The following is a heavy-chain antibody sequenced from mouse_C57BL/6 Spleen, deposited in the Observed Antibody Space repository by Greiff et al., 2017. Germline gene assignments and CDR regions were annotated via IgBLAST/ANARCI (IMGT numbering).Heavy chain of an antibody. CDR1: GYTFTNYW. CDR3: ARRENYGSSYWYFDV. J-gene: IGHJ1*03. CDR2: IYPGGGYT. Sequence: QVQLQQSGAELVRPGTSVKMSCKASGYTFTNYWIGWAKQRPGHGLEWIGDIYPGGGYTNYNEKFKGKATLTADKSSSTAYMQFSSLTSEDSAIYYCARRENYGSSYWYFDVGGTGTTVTVSS. V-gene: IGHV1-63*01. D-gene: IGHD1-1*01.